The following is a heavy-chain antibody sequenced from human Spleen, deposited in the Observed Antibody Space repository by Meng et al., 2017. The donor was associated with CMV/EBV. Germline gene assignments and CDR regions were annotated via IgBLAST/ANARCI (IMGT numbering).Heavy chain of an antibody. CDR1: GDAISAYY. CDR2: LYYTGST. CDR3: ALRHGYNPDAFDI. D-gene: IGHD5-24*01. Sequence: GSLRLSCSVSGDAISAYYWGWIRQPPGKGLEWIGYLYYTGSTNYNPSLKSRATISVDTSANNFSLKLSSVTAADTAVYYCALRHGYNPDAFDIWGPGTMVTVSS. J-gene: IGHJ3*02. V-gene: IGHV4-59*01.